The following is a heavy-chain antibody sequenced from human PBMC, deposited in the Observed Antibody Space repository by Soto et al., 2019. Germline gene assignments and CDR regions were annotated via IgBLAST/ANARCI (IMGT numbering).Heavy chain of an antibody. CDR1: GFIFSDYD. CDR2: ITSSGSTI. Sequence: QVQLVESGGGLVKPGGSLRLSCAVSGFIFSDYDMNWVRQAPGKGLEWVSYITSSGSTIHYEDSVKGRFNVSRDNGKNSLYLQMPSLRAEDTAVYDCARGSGNVAYWGQGTLVTVSS. D-gene: IGHD3-10*02. CDR3: ARGSGNVAY. V-gene: IGHV3-11*01. J-gene: IGHJ4*02.